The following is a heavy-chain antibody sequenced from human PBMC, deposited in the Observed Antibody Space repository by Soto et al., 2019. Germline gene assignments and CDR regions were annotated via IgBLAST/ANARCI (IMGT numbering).Heavy chain of an antibody. CDR2: INHSGRV. CDR3: STRSYDTNGYYRFDP. CDR1: GGSFSGHS. V-gene: IGHV4-34*01. Sequence: AETLSLTCAVYGGSFSGHSWTWIRQSPGKGLEWIGDINHSGRVNYSPSLKSRVTISLDTSKNQFSLALGAVTAADTAMYYCSTRSYDTNGYYRFDPWGQGTLVTVSS. D-gene: IGHD3-22*01. J-gene: IGHJ5*01.